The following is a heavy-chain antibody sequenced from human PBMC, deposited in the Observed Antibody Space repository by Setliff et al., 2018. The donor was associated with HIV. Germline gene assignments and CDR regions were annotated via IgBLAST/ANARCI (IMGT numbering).Heavy chain of an antibody. CDR2: ISSSSSYI. CDR1: GFTFSSYS. Sequence: GGSLRLSCAASGFTFSSYSMNWVRQAPGKWLEWVSSISSSSSYIYYADSVKGRFTISRDNAKNSLYLQMNSLRAEDTAVYYCARTRGDYYYYYGMDVWGQGTTVTVSS. D-gene: IGHD3-10*01. V-gene: IGHV3-21*01. J-gene: IGHJ6*02. CDR3: ARTRGDYYYYYGMDV.